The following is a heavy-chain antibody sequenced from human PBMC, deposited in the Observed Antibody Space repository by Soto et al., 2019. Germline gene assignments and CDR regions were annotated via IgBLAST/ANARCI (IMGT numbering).Heavy chain of an antibody. Sequence: GASVKVSCKASGGTFSSYAISWVRQAPGQGLEWMGGIIPIFGRANYAQKFQGRVTITADESTSRAYMELSSLRSEDTAVYYCAGKLNYDSLTGYGPDYYYYGMDVWGQGTTVTVSS. D-gene: IGHD3-9*01. V-gene: IGHV1-69*13. CDR2: IIPIFGRA. CDR1: GGTFSSYA. J-gene: IGHJ6*02. CDR3: AGKLNYDSLTGYGPDYYYYGMDV.